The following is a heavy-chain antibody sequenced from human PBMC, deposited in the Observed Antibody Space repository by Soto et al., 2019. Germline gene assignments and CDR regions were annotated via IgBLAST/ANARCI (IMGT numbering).Heavy chain of an antibody. J-gene: IGHJ6*03. V-gene: IGHV5-51*01. CDR2: IYPGDSKT. CDR1: GYGFSNFY. Sequence: GESLKISCKGSGYGFSNFYIAWVRQKPGKGLEWMGIIYPGDSKTRYRPSFQGQVTVSADKSISTAYLQWSSLKASDTAMYYCAGHGPTEYYYYLDVWGKGTTVTVSS. CDR3: AGHGPTEYYYYLDV.